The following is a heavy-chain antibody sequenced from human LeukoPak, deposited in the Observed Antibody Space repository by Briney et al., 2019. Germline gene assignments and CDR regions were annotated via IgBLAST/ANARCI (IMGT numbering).Heavy chain of an antibody. D-gene: IGHD1-26*01. Sequence: GGSLRLSCAASGFTFSSYWMHWVRQAPGKGLEWVSSISSSSSYIYYADSVKGRFTISRDNAKNSLYLQMNSLRAEDTAVYYCARVEEGAIPFDYWGQGTLVTVSS. CDR2: ISSSSSYI. CDR3: ARVEEGAIPFDY. V-gene: IGHV3-21*01. CDR1: GFTFSSYW. J-gene: IGHJ4*02.